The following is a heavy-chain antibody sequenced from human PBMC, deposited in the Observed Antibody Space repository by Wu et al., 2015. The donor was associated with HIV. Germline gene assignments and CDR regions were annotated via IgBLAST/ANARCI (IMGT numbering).Heavy chain of an antibody. CDR2: IIPIFGTA. V-gene: IGHV1-69*01. Sequence: QVQLVQSGAEVKKPGASVKVSCKASGGTFSSYAISWVRQAPGQGLEWMGGIIPIFGTANYAQKFQGRVTITADESTSTAYMELSSLRSEDTAVYYCARRYCSSTSCQTGAFDIWGQGTMVTVSS. J-gene: IGHJ3*02. CDR3: ARRYCSSTSCQTGAFDI. D-gene: IGHD2-2*01. CDR1: GGTFSSYA.